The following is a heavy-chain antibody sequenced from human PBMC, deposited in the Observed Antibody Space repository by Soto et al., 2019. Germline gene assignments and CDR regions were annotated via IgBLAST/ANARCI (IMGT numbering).Heavy chain of an antibody. J-gene: IGHJ6*02. V-gene: IGHV5-51*01. CDR3: ARQSRGGGTAGLYYYYGMDV. D-gene: IGHD1-1*01. CDR2: IYPGDSDT. CDR1: GYRFTSYW. Sequence: GESLKISCKGSGYRFTSYWIAWVRQMPGKGLEWMGIIYPGDSDTRYSPSFQGQVTISADKSISTAYLQWSSLKASDTAMYYCARQSRGGGTAGLYYYYGMDVWGQGTTVTVSS.